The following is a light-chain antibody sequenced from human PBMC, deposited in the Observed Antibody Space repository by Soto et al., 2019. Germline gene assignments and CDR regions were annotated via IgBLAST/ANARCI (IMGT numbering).Light chain of an antibody. V-gene: IGKV1-5*03. CDR3: QQYHTYPYT. CDR1: QSISSW. CDR2: KAS. Sequence: DIQMTQSPSTLSASIGDRVTITCRASQSISSWLAWYQQKPGKAPNLLIYKASSLQSGVPSRFSGSGSGREFTLTISSLQPDDFATYYCQQYHTYPYTFGQGTKLEIK. J-gene: IGKJ2*01.